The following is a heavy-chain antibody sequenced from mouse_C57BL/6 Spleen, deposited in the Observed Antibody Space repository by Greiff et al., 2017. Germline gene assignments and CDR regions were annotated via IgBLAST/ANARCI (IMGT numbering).Heavy chain of an antibody. J-gene: IGHJ1*03. D-gene: IGHD3-3*01. Sequence: VQLQQSGPGLVQPSQSLSITCTVSGFSLTSYGVHWVRQSPGKGLEWLGVIWSGGSTDYNAAFISRLSISKDNSKSQVFFKMNSLQADDTAIYYCARSPRGYFDVWGTGTTVTVSS. CDR2: IWSGGST. CDR3: ARSPRGYFDV. CDR1: GFSLTSYG. V-gene: IGHV2-2*01.